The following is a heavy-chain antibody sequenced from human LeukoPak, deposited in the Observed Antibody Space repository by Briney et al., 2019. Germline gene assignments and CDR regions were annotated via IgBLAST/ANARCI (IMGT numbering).Heavy chain of an antibody. J-gene: IGHJ4*02. CDR1: GLTFSSYG. Sequence: GGSLRLPCAASGLTFSSYGMHWVRQAPGMGLEWVALIWYDGSNKYYADSVKGRFTISRDNSKSTLYLQMNSLRAEDTAVYYCARDYGSGIDCWGQGTLVTVPS. V-gene: IGHV3-33*01. CDR3: ARDYGSGIDC. CDR2: IWYDGSNK. D-gene: IGHD3-10*01.